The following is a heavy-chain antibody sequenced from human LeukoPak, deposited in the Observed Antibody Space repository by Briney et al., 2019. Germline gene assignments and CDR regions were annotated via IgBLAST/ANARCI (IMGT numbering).Heavy chain of an antibody. J-gene: IGHJ5*02. CDR1: GGSISSYY. D-gene: IGHD6-13*01. CDR2: IYYSGST. Sequence: SETLSLTCTVPGGSISSYYWSWIRQPPGKGLEWIGYIYYSGSTNYNPSLKSRVTISVDTSKNQFSLKLSSVTAADTAVYYCARDKSSSWYTWFDPWGQGTLVTVSS. CDR3: ARDKSSSWYTWFDP. V-gene: IGHV4-59*01.